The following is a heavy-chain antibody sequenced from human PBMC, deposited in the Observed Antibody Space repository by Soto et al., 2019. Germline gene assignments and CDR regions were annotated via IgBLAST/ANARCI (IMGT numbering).Heavy chain of an antibody. V-gene: IGHV3-9*01. J-gene: IGHJ6*02. D-gene: IGHD6-13*01. CDR1: GFTFDDYA. CDR2: ISWNSGSI. CDR3: AKGTLRQPRGYGMDV. Sequence: EVQLVESGGGLVQPGRSLRLSCAASGFTFDDYAMHWVRQAPGKGLEWVSGISWNSGSIGYADSVKGRFTISRDNAKNSLYLQMNSLRAEDTALYYCAKGTLRQPRGYGMDVWGQGTTVTVSS.